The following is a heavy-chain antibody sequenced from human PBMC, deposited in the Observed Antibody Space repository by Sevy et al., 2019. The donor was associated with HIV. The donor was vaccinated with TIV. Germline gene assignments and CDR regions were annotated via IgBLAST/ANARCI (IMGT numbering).Heavy chain of an antibody. Sequence: SETLSLTCSVSGGSVSGYYWNWIRQPPGKGLEWIGEIDHSGNIDYNPSLKSRVTISVDTSTNHFSLKVKSVTAADTAVYYCARGAALEHWGQGTLVTVSS. D-gene: IGHD6-13*01. CDR2: IDHSGNI. CDR1: GGSVSGYY. CDR3: ARGAALEH. V-gene: IGHV4-34*01. J-gene: IGHJ4*02.